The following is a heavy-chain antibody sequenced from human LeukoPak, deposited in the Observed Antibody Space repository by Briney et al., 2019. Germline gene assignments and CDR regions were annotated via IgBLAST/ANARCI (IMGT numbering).Heavy chain of an antibody. D-gene: IGHD2-8*01. Sequence: ASVKVSCKVSGYTLTELSMHWVRQAPGKGLEWMGGFDPEDGETIYAQKFQGRVTMTEDTSTDTAYMELSSLRSEDTAVYYCATYPLGYCTNGVCPRGAFDIWGQGIMVTVSS. CDR1: GYTLTELS. J-gene: IGHJ3*02. V-gene: IGHV1-24*01. CDR2: FDPEDGET. CDR3: ATYPLGYCTNGVCPRGAFDI.